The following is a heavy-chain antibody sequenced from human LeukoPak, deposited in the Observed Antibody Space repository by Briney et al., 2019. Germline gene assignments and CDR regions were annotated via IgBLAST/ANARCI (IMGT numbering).Heavy chain of an antibody. J-gene: IGHJ6*02. CDR2: ISYDGSNK. CDR3: ASEDIVVVPAAMEVYYYYGMDV. D-gene: IGHD2-2*01. Sequence: GGSLRLSCAASGFTFSSYAMHWVRQAPGKGLEWVAVISYDGSNKYYADSVKGRFTISRDNSKNTLYLQMNSLRAEDTAVYYCASEDIVVVPAAMEVYYYYGMDVWGQGTTVTVSS. V-gene: IGHV3-30-3*01. CDR1: GFTFSSYA.